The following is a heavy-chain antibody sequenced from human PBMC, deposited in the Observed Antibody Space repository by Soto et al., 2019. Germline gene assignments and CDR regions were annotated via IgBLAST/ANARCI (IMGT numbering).Heavy chain of an antibody. V-gene: IGHV3-30*03. D-gene: IGHD3-22*01. CDR3: ADDSSGFLY. Sequence: PGGSLRLSCAASGFTFSSYGMHWVRQAPGKGLEWVAVISYDGSNKYYADSVKGRFTISRDNSKNTLYLQMNSLRAEDTAVYYCADDSSGFLYWGQGTLVTVSS. CDR2: ISYDGSNK. CDR1: GFTFSSYG. J-gene: IGHJ4*02.